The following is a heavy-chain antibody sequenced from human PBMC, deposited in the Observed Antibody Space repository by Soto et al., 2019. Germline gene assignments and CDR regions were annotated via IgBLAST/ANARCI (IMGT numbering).Heavy chain of an antibody. D-gene: IGHD1-7*01. Sequence: SETVSLTCTVSGGSISSYHWSWIRQSAGKGLEWIGRIYTSGNTHYNPSLKSRVTVSIDTSKNQFFLTVNSVTAADSAVYYCARESGDNWDYEAYWGQGTPVTVSS. V-gene: IGHV4-4*07. CDR2: IYTSGNT. CDR3: ARESGDNWDYEAY. CDR1: GGSISSYH. J-gene: IGHJ4*02.